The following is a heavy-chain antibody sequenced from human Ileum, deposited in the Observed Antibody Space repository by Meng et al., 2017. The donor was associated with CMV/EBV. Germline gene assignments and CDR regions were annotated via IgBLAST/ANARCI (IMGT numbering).Heavy chain of an antibody. CDR1: GFTFSSYG. CDR2: IWYDGSNK. Sequence: GGSLRLSCAASGFTFSSYGMHWVRQAPGKGLEWVAVIWYDGSNKYYADSVKGRFTISRDNSKDTLYLQMNSLRAEDTAVYYCAKGRRHYFDYWGQGTLVTVSS. CDR3: AKGRRHYFDY. V-gene: IGHV3-33*06. J-gene: IGHJ4*02.